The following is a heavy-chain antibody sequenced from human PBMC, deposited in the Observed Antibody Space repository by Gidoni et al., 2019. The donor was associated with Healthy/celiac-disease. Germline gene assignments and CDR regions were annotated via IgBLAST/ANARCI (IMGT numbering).Heavy chain of an antibody. J-gene: IGHJ6*02. CDR1: GFTFDDYA. CDR2: ISWNSGSI. D-gene: IGHD6-6*01. Sequence: EVQLVESGGGLVQPGRSLRLSCEASGFTFDDYAMHWVRQAPGKGLEWVSGISWNSGSIGYADSVKGRFTISRDNAKNSLYLQMNSLRAEDTALYYCAKDISGIAARRQYYYYGMDVWGQGTTVTVSS. V-gene: IGHV3-9*01. CDR3: AKDISGIAARRQYYYYGMDV.